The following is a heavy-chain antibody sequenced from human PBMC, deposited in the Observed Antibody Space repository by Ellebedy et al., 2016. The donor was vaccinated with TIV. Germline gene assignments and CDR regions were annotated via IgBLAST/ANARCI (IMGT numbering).Heavy chain of an antibody. V-gene: IGHV3-30*18. CDR3: AKAGGYYDSSGYLRSGGLDY. J-gene: IGHJ4*02. D-gene: IGHD3-22*01. Sequence: GESLKISXAASGFTFSSYGMHWVRQAPGKGLEWVAVISYDGSNKYYADSVKGRFTISRDNSKNTLYLQMNSLRAEDTAVYYCAKAGGYYDSSGYLRSGGLDYWGQGTLVTVSS. CDR2: ISYDGSNK. CDR1: GFTFSSYG.